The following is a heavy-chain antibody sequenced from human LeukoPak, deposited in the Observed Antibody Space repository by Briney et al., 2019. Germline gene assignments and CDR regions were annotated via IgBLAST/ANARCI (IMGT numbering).Heavy chain of an antibody. V-gene: IGHV1-69*13. D-gene: IGHD3-16*01. CDR2: IIPIFGTA. Sequence: EASVKVSCKASGNSISNYAVSWVRQAPGQGFGWMGGIIPIFGTADYAQKFQGGVTITADQSTSTTYMALSSLKSEDTATYYCTTRACHAGGCSSSFYYYYGLHFWGQGTTVSVSS. J-gene: IGHJ6*02. CDR1: GNSISNYA. CDR3: TTRACHAGGCSSSFYYYYGLHF.